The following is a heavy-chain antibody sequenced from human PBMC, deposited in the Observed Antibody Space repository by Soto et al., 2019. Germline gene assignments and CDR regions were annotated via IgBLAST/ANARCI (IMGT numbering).Heavy chain of an antibody. J-gene: IGHJ4*02. V-gene: IGHV3-48*01. D-gene: IGHD3-22*01. Sequence: EVQLVESGGILVQPGGSLRLSCAASGFTLSTSSMNWVRQAPGKGLEWISYIRRHTSGTAYADSVKGRFTIARDSAKNSLYLQTDSLQFEDTAVSYYGHAADSGYYTGALWGQGTLVTVSS. CDR1: GFTLSTSS. CDR2: IRRHTSGT. CDR3: GHAADSGYYTGAL.